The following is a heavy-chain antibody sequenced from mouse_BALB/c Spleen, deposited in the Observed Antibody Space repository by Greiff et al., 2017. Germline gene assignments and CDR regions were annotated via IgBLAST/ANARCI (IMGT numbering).Heavy chain of an antibody. V-gene: IGHV1-7*01. Sequence: VQLQQSGAELAKPGASVKMSCKASGYTFTSYWMHWVTQRPGQGLEWIGYINPSTGYTEYNQKFTDKATLTADKSSSTAYMQLSSLTSEDSAVYYCARVYGNYGFAYWGQGTLVTVSA. J-gene: IGHJ3*01. CDR3: ARVYGNYGFAY. D-gene: IGHD2-10*02. CDR1: GYTFTSYW. CDR2: INPSTGYT.